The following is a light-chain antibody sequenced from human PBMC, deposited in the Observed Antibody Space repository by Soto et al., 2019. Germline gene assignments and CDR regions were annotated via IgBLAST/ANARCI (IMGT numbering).Light chain of an antibody. V-gene: IGKV1-5*01. CDR3: QQYNGYSRT. Sequence: DIQMTQYPSTLSASVGDRFTITCRASQSIGDSLAWYQQKPGKAPYLLISDVSSLERGVPSRFSGSGSGTEFTLTISSMQPDDFATFYCQQYNGYSRTFGQGTKVDIK. J-gene: IGKJ1*01. CDR1: QSIGDS. CDR2: DVS.